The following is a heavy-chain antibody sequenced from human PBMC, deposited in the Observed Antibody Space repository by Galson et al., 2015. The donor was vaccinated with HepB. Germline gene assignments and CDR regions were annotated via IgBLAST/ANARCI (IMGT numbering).Heavy chain of an antibody. CDR3: AKDIVPPGYSSSSNFYYYGLDV. V-gene: IGHV3-23*01. CDR2: ITGSGAST. J-gene: IGHJ6*02. D-gene: IGHD6-6*01. Sequence: SLRLSCAASGFTFSNYAMNWVRQTPERGLEWVSAITGSGASTNYADSVKGRFTISRDNSKITVYLQMDSLRAEDTAVYYCAKDIVPPGYSSSSNFYYYGLDVWGQGTTVTVSS. CDR1: GFTFSNYA.